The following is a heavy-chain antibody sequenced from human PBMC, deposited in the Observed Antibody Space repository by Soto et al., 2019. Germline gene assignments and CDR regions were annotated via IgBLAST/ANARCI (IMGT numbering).Heavy chain of an antibody. V-gene: IGHV1-46*01. CDR3: ARDLAAGDY. CDR2: FNPTSGST. J-gene: IGHJ4*02. D-gene: IGHD6-13*01. CDR1: GYTFINYY. Sequence: QVQLVQSGAEVKKSGASVKLSCKASGYTFINYYIHWVRQAPGQGLEWMGIFNPTSGSTNYAQKFQGRVSLTMDTSTRTVYMELSSLRFDDMAVYYCARDLAAGDYWGQGTLVTVSS.